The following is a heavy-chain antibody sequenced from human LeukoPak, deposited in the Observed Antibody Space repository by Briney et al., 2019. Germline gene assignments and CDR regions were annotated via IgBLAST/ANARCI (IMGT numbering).Heavy chain of an antibody. Sequence: GGSLRLSCAASGFTFSRHWMHWVRQVPGKGLVWVSGIETDGSTTTYADSVRGRFTISRDNAKNTLYLQMNSLRAEDTAVYYCARGSWDSSGRRCAFDYWGQGTLVAVSS. CDR2: IETDGSTT. CDR3: ARGSWDSSGRRCAFDY. CDR1: GFTFSRHW. V-gene: IGHV3-74*03. D-gene: IGHD3-22*01. J-gene: IGHJ4*02.